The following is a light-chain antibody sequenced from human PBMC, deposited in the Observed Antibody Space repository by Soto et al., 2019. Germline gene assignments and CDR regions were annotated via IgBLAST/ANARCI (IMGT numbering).Light chain of an antibody. Sequence: QSALTQPASVSGSPGQSITIYCTGTSGDVCGYYYVSWYQQLPGKAPKLMISEVSNRPSGVSNRFSGSKSGNTASLTISGLQAEDEADYYCSSYTAGGTIFGTGTKVTVL. CDR1: SGDVCGYYY. J-gene: IGLJ1*01. CDR2: EVS. V-gene: IGLV2-14*01. CDR3: SSYTAGGTI.